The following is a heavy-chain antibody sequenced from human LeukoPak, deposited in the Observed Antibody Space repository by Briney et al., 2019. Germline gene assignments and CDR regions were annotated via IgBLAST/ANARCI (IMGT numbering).Heavy chain of an antibody. CDR2: ISYDGSNK. D-gene: IGHD6-13*01. J-gene: IGHJ4*02. V-gene: IGHV3-30*04. Sequence: GGSLRPSCAASGFTFSSYAMHWVRQAPGKGLEWVAVISYDGSNKYYADSVKGRFTISRDNSKNTLYLQMNSLRAEDTAVYYCAGSSSWYRGYFDYWGQGTLVTVSS. CDR1: GFTFSSYA. CDR3: AGSSSWYRGYFDY.